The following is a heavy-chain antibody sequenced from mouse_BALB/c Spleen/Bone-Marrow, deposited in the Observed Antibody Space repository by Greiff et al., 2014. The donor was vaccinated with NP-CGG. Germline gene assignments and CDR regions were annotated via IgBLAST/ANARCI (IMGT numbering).Heavy chain of an antibody. CDR3: ARWDYDDGSYAMDY. J-gene: IGHJ4*01. Sequence: EVQVVESGGDLVKPGGSLKLSCAASGFTFSSYGMSWVRQTPDKRLEWVATISSGGSYTYYPDSVKGRFTISRDNAKNTLYLQMSILKSEDTAMYYCARWDYDDGSYAMDYWGQGTSVTVSS. D-gene: IGHD2-4*01. CDR1: GFTFSSYG. V-gene: IGHV5-6*01. CDR2: ISSGGSYT.